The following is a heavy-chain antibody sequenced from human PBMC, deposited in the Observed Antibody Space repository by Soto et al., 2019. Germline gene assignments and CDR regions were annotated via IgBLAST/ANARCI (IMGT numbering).Heavy chain of an antibody. CDR1: GGYFSGYY. CDR2: INHSGST. V-gene: IGHV4-34*01. D-gene: IGHD2-21*02. Sequence: QVQLQQWGAGLLKPSETLSLTCAVYGGYFSGYYWSWIRQPTGKGLEWIGEINHSGSTNDNPSLKSRVTISVDTSKNQFYMKLSSVNAADTAVYYCARGGYGGNSGLGHLDYWGQGTPVTVSS. J-gene: IGHJ4*02. CDR3: ARGGYGGNSGLGHLDY.